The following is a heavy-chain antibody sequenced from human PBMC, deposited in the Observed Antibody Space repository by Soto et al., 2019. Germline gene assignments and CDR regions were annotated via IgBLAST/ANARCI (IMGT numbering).Heavy chain of an antibody. J-gene: IGHJ4*01. CDR2: ISYDGSNK. CDR3: ARHVVESLSFGERVHHFDY. D-gene: IGHD3-10*01. CDR1: GFTFSSYA. Sequence: PGGSLRLSCAASGFTFSSYAMHWVRQAPGKGLEWVAVISYDGSNKYYADSVKGRFTISRDNSKNTLYLQMNSLRAEDTAVYYCARHVVESLSFGERVHHFDYWGHGTLVTVSS. V-gene: IGHV3-30-3*01.